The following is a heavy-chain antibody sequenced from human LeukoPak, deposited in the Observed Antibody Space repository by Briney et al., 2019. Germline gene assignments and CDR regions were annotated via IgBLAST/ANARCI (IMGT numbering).Heavy chain of an antibody. V-gene: IGHV4-34*01. CDR1: GGSFNPYY. D-gene: IGHD3-10*01. J-gene: IGHJ5*01. CDR2: INDSGNT. Sequence: SETLSLTCAVYGGSFNPYYWNWIRQSPGKGLEWIGEINDSGNTNYNPTLTSRVTISVDTSNNQSSLTLISVAAADTAVYYCARGPGSGSHFAWFDLWGQGILVTVSS. CDR3: ARGPGSGSHFAWFDL.